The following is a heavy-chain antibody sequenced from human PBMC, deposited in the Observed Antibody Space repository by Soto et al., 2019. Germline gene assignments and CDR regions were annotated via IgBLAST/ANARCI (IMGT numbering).Heavy chain of an antibody. CDR1: GVSLNTADTW. D-gene: IGHD1-1*01. V-gene: IGHV4-30-4*01. Sequence: QVQLQESGSGLVKPSQSLSLTCTVSGVSLNTADTWWGWIRQSPGKGLEFIGYYHSGGSTYYDASFRRRVIISADTSNSQFSLKLSSVTVAHTAVYFCVRSRQMESGNPYGLDVWGQGTTVTVSS. J-gene: IGHJ6*02. CDR3: VRSRQMESGNPYGLDV. CDR2: YHSGGST.